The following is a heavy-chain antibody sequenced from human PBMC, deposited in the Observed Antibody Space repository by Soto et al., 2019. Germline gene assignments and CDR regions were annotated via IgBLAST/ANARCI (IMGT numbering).Heavy chain of an antibody. D-gene: IGHD3-3*01. CDR3: ASGGQRITIFGVVIPPY. Sequence: QLQLQESGPGLVKPSETLSLTCTVSGGSISSSSYYWGWIRQPPGKGLEWIGSIYYSGSTYYNPSLKSQVTRSVDTSKNQFSLKLSSVTAADTAVYYCASGGQRITIFGVVIPPYWGQGTLVTVSS. CDR1: GGSISSSSYY. CDR2: IYYSGST. V-gene: IGHV4-39*01. J-gene: IGHJ4*02.